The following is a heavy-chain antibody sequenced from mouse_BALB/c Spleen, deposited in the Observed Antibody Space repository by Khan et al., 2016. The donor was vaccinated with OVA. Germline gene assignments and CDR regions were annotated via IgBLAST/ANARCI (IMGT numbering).Heavy chain of an antibody. Sequence: VQLQQSGPELVKPGASVKISCKASGYSFTGYFMNWLMQSHGKSLEWIGRINPHIGETFYNPKFKDKATLTVDESSSTAHMELRSLASEDSAVYYCARVYGSDFDYWGQGTTLTVSS. CDR3: ARVYGSDFDY. D-gene: IGHD1-1*01. J-gene: IGHJ2*01. V-gene: IGHV1-20*02. CDR2: INPHIGET. CDR1: GYSFTGYF.